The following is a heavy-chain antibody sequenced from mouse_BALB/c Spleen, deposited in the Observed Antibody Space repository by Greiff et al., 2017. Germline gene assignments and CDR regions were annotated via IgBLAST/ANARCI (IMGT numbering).Heavy chain of an antibody. J-gene: IGHJ3*01. V-gene: IGHV1-9*01. CDR3: ARPHYYGSSCPFAY. D-gene: IGHD1-1*01. Sequence: VQLQQSGAELMKPGASVKISCKATGYTFSSYWIEWVKQRPGHGLEWIGEILPGSGSTNYNEKFKGKATFTADTSSNTAYMQLSSLTSEDSAVYYCARPHYYGSSCPFAYWGQGTLVTVSA. CDR1: GYTFSSYW. CDR2: ILPGSGST.